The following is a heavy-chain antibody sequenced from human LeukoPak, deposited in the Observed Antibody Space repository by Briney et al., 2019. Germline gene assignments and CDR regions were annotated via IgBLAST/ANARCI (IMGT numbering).Heavy chain of an antibody. D-gene: IGHD3-22*01. V-gene: IGHV1-18*01. CDR1: GYTFTSYG. CDR2: ISAYNGNT. Sequence: ASVKVSCKASGYTFTSYGISWVRQAPGQGLEWMGWISAYNGNTNYAQKLQGRVTMTTDTSTSTAYMELRSLRSDDTAVYYCARGGQYYDSSGYYYVDAFDIWGQGTMVTVSS. CDR3: ARGGQYYDSSGYYYVDAFDI. J-gene: IGHJ3*02.